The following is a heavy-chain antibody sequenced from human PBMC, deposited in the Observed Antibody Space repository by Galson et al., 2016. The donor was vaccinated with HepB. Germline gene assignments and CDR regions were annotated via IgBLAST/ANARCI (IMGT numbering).Heavy chain of an antibody. J-gene: IGHJ3*02. Sequence: SLRLSCAATGFTFTTYWMSWVRQAPGKGLEWVANINQAGGEKNYVDSVKGRFTISRDNAQNSLYLQMDSLRVEDTAVYYCATGHDYADPGEGFDIWGQGTMVTVSS. CDR1: GFTFTTYW. V-gene: IGHV3-7*03. CDR2: INQAGGEK. CDR3: ATGHDYADPGEGFDI. D-gene: IGHD4-17*01.